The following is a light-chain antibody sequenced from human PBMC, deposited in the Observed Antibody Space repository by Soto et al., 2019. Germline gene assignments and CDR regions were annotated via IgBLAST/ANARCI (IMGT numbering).Light chain of an antibody. Sequence: DIQMTQSPSTLSASVGDRVTITCRASQSISSWLAWYQQKPGKAPKHLIYKASILESGVPYRYSGSGSGTEFTLTISSLQPDDFATYYCQQYNSYWTFGQGTKVEIK. J-gene: IGKJ1*01. V-gene: IGKV1-5*03. CDR3: QQYNSYWT. CDR1: QSISSW. CDR2: KAS.